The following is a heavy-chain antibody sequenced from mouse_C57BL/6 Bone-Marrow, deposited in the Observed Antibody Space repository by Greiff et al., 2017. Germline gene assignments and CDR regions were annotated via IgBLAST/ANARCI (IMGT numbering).Heavy chain of an antibody. CDR1: GYTFTSYT. CDR3: ARQQVFDV. CDR2: INPSSGYT. V-gene: IGHV1-4*01. Sequence: QVQLQQSGAELARPGASVKMSCKASGYTFTSYTMNWVKQRPGQGLEWIGYINPSSGYTKYNQKFKDKATLTADKSSSTAYMQLSSLTSEDSAVYYCARQQVFDVWGTVTTVTVSS. J-gene: IGHJ1*03.